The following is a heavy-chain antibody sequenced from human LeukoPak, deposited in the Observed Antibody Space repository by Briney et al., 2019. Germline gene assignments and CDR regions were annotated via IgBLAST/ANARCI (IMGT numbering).Heavy chain of an antibody. Sequence: PSETLPLTCAVSGYSISSGYYWGWIRQPPGKGLEWIGSIYHSGSTYYNPSLKSRVTISVDTSKNQFSLKLSSVTAADTAVYYCASLYYDFWSGYFGYWGQGTLVTVSS. CDR3: ASLYYDFWSGYFGY. CDR2: IYHSGST. J-gene: IGHJ4*02. CDR1: GYSISSGYY. D-gene: IGHD3-3*01. V-gene: IGHV4-38-2*01.